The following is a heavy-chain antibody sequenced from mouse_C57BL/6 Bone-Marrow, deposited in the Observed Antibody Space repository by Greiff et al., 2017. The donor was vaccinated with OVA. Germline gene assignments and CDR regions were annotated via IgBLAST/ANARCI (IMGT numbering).Heavy chain of an antibody. D-gene: IGHD2-4*01. CDR1: GYTFTSYW. J-gene: IGHJ1*03. CDR2: IDPNSGGT. Sequence: QVQLQQPGAELVKPGASVKLSCKASGYTFTSYWMHWVKQRPGRGLEWIGRIDPNSGGTKYNEKFKSKATLTVDKPSSTAYMQLRRLTSEDTAVYYCARSGVLRGELWYFDVWGTGTTVTVSS. V-gene: IGHV1-72*01. CDR3: ARSGVLRGELWYFDV.